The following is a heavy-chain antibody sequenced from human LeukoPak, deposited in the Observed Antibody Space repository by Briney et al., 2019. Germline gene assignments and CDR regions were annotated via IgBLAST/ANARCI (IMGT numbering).Heavy chain of an antibody. J-gene: IGHJ6*02. CDR3: ASVTCSGGSCYYYHYGMDV. V-gene: IGHV3-43*02. CDR1: GSTFDDYA. D-gene: IGHD2-15*01. CDR2: ISGDGGST. Sequence: PGRSLRLSCAASGSTFDDYAMHWVRQAPGKGLEWVSLISGDGGSTYYADSVKGRFTISRDNSKNSLYLQMNSLRTEDTALYYCASVTCSGGSCYYYHYGMDVWGQGTTVTVSS.